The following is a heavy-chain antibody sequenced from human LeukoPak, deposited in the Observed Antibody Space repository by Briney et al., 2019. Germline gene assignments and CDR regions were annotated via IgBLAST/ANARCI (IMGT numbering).Heavy chain of an antibody. CDR1: GGSISSYF. CDR2: IYYSGST. V-gene: IGHV4-59*12. Sequence: SETLSLACTVSGGSISSYFWSWIRQPPGKGLEWIGYIYYSGSTNYNPSLKSRVIISVDTSKKQFSLNLTSVTAADTAVYYCARDDYDVLTTGAFDIWGQGTVVTVSS. D-gene: IGHD3-9*01. J-gene: IGHJ3*02. CDR3: ARDDYDVLTTGAFDI.